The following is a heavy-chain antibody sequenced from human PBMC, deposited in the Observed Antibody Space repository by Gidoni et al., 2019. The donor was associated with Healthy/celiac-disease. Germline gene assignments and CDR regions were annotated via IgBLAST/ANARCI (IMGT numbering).Heavy chain of an antibody. Sequence: QVQLVEAGGGVVQPGRSLGLSCDASGLPFSSYAMHWVRQAPGKGLEWVAVISYDGSNKYYADSVKGRFTISRDNSKNTLYLQMNSLRAEDTAVYYCASDGFVGYSSSPQYFDYWGQGTLVTVSS. J-gene: IGHJ4*02. V-gene: IGHV3-30-3*01. CDR3: ASDGFVGYSSSPQYFDY. CDR2: ISYDGSNK. D-gene: IGHD6-13*01. CDR1: GLPFSSYA.